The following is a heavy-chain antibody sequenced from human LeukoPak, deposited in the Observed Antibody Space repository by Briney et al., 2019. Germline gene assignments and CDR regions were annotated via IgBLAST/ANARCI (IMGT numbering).Heavy chain of an antibody. CDR3: ALTPPHYYDSSGYYLTDY. CDR2: ISSSSSYI. J-gene: IGHJ4*02. D-gene: IGHD3-22*01. CDR1: GFTFSSYS. V-gene: IGHV3-21*01. Sequence: GGSLRLSCAASGFTFSSYSMNWVRQAPGKGLEWVSSISSSSSYICYADSVKGRFTISRDNAKNSLYLQMNSLRAEDTAVYYCALTPPHYYDSSGYYLTDYWGQGTLVTVSS.